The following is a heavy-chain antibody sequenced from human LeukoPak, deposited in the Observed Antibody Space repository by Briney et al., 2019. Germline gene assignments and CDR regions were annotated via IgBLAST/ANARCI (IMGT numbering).Heavy chain of an antibody. CDR1: GGSISTYF. CDR3: ARLIPPYYFDS. V-gene: IGHV4-59*08. D-gene: IGHD3-16*01. CDR2: VYHSGST. J-gene: IGHJ4*02. Sequence: SETLSLTCTVSGGSISTYFWSWIRQPPGKGLEWIGYVYHSGSTNFNPSLKSRVTISVDTSKNQFSLKLTSVTAADTAIYYCARLIPPYYFDSWGQGTHVTVSS.